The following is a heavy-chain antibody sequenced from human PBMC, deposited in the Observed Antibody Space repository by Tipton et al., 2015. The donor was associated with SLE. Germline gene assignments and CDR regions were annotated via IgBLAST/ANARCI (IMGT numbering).Heavy chain of an antibody. CDR1: GGSISSSSYY. Sequence: GLVKPSETLSLTCTVSGGSISSSSYYWGWIRQPPGKGLEWIATIFHTGSTYYNPSLKSRVTISVDTSKNQFSLRVSSVIAADTAVYYCARMFRAASGGFDYWGQGTLVTVSS. CDR3: ARMFRAASGGFDY. D-gene: IGHD6-13*01. V-gene: IGHV4-39*07. CDR2: IFHTGST. J-gene: IGHJ4*02.